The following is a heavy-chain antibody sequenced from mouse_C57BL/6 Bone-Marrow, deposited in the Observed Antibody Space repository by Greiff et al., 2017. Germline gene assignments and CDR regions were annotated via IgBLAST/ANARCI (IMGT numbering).Heavy chain of an antibody. CDR1: GYAFTNYL. Sequence: QVQLQQSGAELVRPGTSVKVSCKASGYAFTNYLIEWVKQRPGQGLEWIGVINPGSGGTNYNEKFKGKATLTADKSSSTAYMQLSRLTSEDSAVYFCARGTTVVDFDYWGQGTTLTVSS. J-gene: IGHJ2*01. CDR2: INPGSGGT. CDR3: ARGTTVVDFDY. V-gene: IGHV1-54*01. D-gene: IGHD1-1*01.